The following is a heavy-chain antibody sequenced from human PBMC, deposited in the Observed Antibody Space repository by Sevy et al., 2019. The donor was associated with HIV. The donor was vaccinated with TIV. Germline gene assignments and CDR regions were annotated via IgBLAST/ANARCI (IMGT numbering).Heavy chain of an antibody. J-gene: IGHJ4*02. CDR1: GFTFSTYW. Sequence: GGSLRLSCAASGFTFSTYWMHWVRQVPGKGVVGVSRINSDGSGTTYAGSVKGQFTISRENAKNTLYLQMNSLRGEDTAVYYCARVNIQAAEWGQGALVTVSS. CDR3: ARVNIQAAE. D-gene: IGHD6-13*01. V-gene: IGHV3-74*01. CDR2: INSDGSGT.